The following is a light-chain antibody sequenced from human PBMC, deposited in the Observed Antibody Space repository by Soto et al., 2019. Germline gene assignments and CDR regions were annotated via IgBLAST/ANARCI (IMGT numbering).Light chain of an antibody. J-gene: IGKJ1*01. CDR2: DAS. CDR3: QQYSNYSAT. Sequence: DVELTQSPAALSAYVGDRVTITCRASQSISDWLAWFQQKPGQAPRLLIYDASSLQSGVPSRFSGSGSGTEFTLTINSLQPDDFATYFCQQYSNYSATFGQGTKVDIK. V-gene: IGKV1-5*01. CDR1: QSISDW.